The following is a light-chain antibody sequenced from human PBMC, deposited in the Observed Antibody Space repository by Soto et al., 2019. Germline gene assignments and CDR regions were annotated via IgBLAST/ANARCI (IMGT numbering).Light chain of an antibody. V-gene: IGKV1-39*01. CDR2: SAS. CDR3: QQSYSTPRT. J-gene: IGKJ1*01. Sequence: IVMTQSPSSLSASVGDRVTITCRASQSISSFLNWYQQKPGTAPNLLIYSASTLQSGVPSRFSGSGSGTDFTLTISSLQPEDFATYYCQQSYSTPRTFGQGTKVDIK. CDR1: QSISSF.